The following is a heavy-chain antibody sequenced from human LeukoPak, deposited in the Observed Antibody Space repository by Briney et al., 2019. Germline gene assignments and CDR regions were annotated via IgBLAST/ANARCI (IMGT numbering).Heavy chain of an antibody. CDR1: GGSISSSNW. D-gene: IGHD6-13*01. CDR2: IYHSGST. J-gene: IGHJ3*02. Sequence: SGTLSLTCAVSGGSISSSNWWSWVRQPPGKGLEWIGEIYHSGSTNYNPSLKSRVTISVDKSKNQFSLKLSSVTAADTAVYYCARPKGSSWYDAFDIWGQGTMVTVSS. V-gene: IGHV4-4*02. CDR3: ARPKGSSWYDAFDI.